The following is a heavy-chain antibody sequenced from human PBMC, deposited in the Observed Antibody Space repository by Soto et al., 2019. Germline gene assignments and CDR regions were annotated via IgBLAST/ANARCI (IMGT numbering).Heavy chain of an antibody. V-gene: IGHV1-69*13. Sequence: SVQVSCQASGGTFSSYAISWVRQAPGQGLEWMGVIIPIFGTSNYAQTFQGRVTITADESTSTAYMELSSLRFEETGVYYCARGGVAYCGGECPLSWFDPWGQGTLVTVSS. CDR1: GGTFSSYA. CDR2: IIPIFGTS. CDR3: ARGGVAYCGGECPLSWFDP. D-gene: IGHD2-21*01. J-gene: IGHJ5*02.